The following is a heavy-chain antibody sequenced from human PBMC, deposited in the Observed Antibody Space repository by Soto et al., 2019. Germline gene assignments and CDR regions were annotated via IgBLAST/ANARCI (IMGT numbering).Heavy chain of an antibody. CDR1: GFTFSTYS. J-gene: IGHJ6*03. CDR2: ISSSSSNI. D-gene: IGHD6-13*01. V-gene: IGHV3-48*01. CDR3: ARRPPPSQQQSWGLDFYYMDV. Sequence: GGSLRLSCAASGFTFSTYSMNWVRQAPGKGLEWVSYISSSSSNIYYADSVKGRFSISRDNAKNSLYLQMNSLRAEDTAVYYCARRPPPSQQQSWGLDFYYMDVWGKGTTVTVSS.